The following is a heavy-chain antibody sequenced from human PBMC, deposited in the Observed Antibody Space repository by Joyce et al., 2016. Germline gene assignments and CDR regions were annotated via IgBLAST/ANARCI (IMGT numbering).Heavy chain of an antibody. D-gene: IGHD1-1*01. CDR3: ARRTTNYYYGLDV. J-gene: IGHJ6*02. Sequence: VQLQESGPGLVKPSETLSLTCSLSGGSISSFHWNWIRQSPGKGLELIGNVYYSGNTNYNPSLKTRVAISVDPAKNQFYLRLTSVTAADTAVYYCARRTTNYYYGLDVWGQGTTVTVSS. CDR1: GGSISSFH. V-gene: IGHV4-59*01. CDR2: VYYSGNT.